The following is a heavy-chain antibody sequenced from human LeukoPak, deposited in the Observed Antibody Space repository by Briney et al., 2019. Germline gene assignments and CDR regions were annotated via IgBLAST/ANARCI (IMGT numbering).Heavy chain of an antibody. J-gene: IGHJ4*02. V-gene: IGHV4-4*07. CDR1: GGSISSYY. CDR3: ARGPHPGGAGYNLVDH. D-gene: IGHD5-24*01. Sequence: PSETLSLTCTVSGGSISSYYWSWLRQPAGKGLKWIGRIYTSGSTNYNPSLKSRVTISVDTSKNQFFLRVGSVTAADTAVYYCARGPHPGGAGYNLVDHWGQGTLVTVSP. CDR2: IYTSGST.